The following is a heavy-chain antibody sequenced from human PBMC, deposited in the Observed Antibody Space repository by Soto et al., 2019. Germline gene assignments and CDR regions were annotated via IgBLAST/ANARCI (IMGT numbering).Heavy chain of an antibody. CDR3: ARHWGSSTSYYYYYYGMDV. D-gene: IGHD2-2*01. V-gene: IGHV5-10-1*01. Sequence: GESLKISCKGSGYSFTSYWISWLRQMPGKGLEWMGRIDPSDSYTNYSPSFQGHVTISADKSISTAYLQWSSLKASDTAMYYCARHWGSSTSYYYYYYGMDVWGQGTTVTVSS. J-gene: IGHJ6*02. CDR1: GYSFTSYW. CDR2: IDPSDSYT.